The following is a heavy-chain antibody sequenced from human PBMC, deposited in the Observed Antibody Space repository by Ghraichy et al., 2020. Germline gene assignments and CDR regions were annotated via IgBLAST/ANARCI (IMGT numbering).Heavy chain of an antibody. CDR3: ARERGSYSNWFDP. V-gene: IGHV4-31*01. Sequence: SQTLSLTCTVSGGSISSGGYYWSWIRQHPGKGLEWIGYIYYSGSTYYNPSLKSLVTISVDTSKNQFSLKLSSVTAADTAVYYCARERGSYSNWFDPWGQGTLVNVSS. CDR1: GGSISSGGYY. CDR2: IYYSGST. J-gene: IGHJ5*02. D-gene: IGHD1-26*01.